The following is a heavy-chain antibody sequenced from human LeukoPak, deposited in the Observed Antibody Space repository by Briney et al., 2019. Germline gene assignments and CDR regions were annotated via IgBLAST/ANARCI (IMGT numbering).Heavy chain of an antibody. J-gene: IGHJ4*02. D-gene: IGHD3-9*01. CDR1: GGSFSGYY. CDR2: INHSGST. Sequence: PSETLSLTCAVYGGSFSGYYWSWIRQPPGKGLEWIGEINHSGSTNYNPSLKSQVTISVDTSKNQFSLKLSSVTAADTAVYYCARDRYFDWLPLDYWGQGTLVTVSS. V-gene: IGHV4-34*01. CDR3: ARDRYFDWLPLDY.